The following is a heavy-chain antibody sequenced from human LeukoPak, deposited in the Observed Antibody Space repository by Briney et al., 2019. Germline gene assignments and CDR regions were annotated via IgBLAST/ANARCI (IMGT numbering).Heavy chain of an antibody. J-gene: IGHJ4*02. CDR3: TKDLRYYYADNHSEMDEHDY. CDR2: IGTAGEI. V-gene: IGHV3-13*01. D-gene: IGHD4-23*01. Sequence: GGSLRLSCAASGLTFSRYDMHWVRQPTGKGLEWVSGIGTAGEIYYPGSVKGRFTISRDNSKNTLSLQMNSLRAEDTALYYCTKDLRYYYADNHSEMDEHDYWGQGTLVTVSS. CDR1: GLTFSRYD.